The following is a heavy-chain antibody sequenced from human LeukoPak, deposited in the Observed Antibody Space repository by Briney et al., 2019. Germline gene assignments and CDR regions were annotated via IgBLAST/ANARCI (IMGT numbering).Heavy chain of an antibody. CDR3: AKGRGLLLKNWFDP. D-gene: IGHD3-22*01. CDR2: ISWNSGSI. Sequence: PGRSLRLSCAASGFTFDGYAMHWVRQAPGKGLEWVSGISWNSGSIGYADSVKGRFTISRDNAKNSLYLQMNSLRAEDTALYYCAKGRGLLLKNWFDPWGQGTLVTVSS. J-gene: IGHJ5*02. CDR1: GFTFDGYA. V-gene: IGHV3-9*01.